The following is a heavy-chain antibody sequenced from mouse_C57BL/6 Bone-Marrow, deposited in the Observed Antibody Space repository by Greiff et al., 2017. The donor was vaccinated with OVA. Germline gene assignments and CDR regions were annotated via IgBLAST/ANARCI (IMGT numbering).Heavy chain of an antibody. CDR2: IDPSDGYT. V-gene: IGHV1-50*01. Sequence: QVQLQQPGAELVKPGASVKLSCKASGYTFTSYWMQWVKQRPGQGLEWIGEIDPSDGYTNYNQKFKGKATLTVDTSSSTAYMQLSSLTSEDSAVYYCAKEDGSTFAYWGQGTLVTVSA. CDR1: GYTFTSYW. D-gene: IGHD1-1*01. J-gene: IGHJ3*01. CDR3: AKEDGSTFAY.